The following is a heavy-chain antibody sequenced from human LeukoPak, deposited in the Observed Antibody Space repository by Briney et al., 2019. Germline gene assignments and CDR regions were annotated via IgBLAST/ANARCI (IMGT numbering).Heavy chain of an antibody. Sequence: GGSLRLSCAASGFTFSDAWMSWVRQAPGKGLAWVGLIKRGTDGGTTEYAAPVKGRFTISRDDSINTLYLQMNNLGTEDTGVYSCTTPAGFYTRNWGQGTLFTVPP. V-gene: IGHV3-15*01. D-gene: IGHD6-25*01. J-gene: IGHJ4*02. CDR3: TTPAGFYTRN. CDR1: GFTFSDAW. CDR2: IKRGTDGGTT.